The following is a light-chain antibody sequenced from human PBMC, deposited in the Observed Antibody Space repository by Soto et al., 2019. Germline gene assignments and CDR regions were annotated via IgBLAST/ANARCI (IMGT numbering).Light chain of an antibody. J-gene: IGLJ1*01. V-gene: IGLV2-14*01. CDR2: DVS. Sequence: QSALTQPASVSGSPGQSITISCTGTSSDVGGYNYVSWYQQHPGKATKLMIYDVSNRPSGVSNRFSGSKSGNTASLTISGLQAEYEADYYCSSYTSSSTLLDVFGTGTKVTVL. CDR3: SSYTSSSTLLDV. CDR1: SSDVGGYNY.